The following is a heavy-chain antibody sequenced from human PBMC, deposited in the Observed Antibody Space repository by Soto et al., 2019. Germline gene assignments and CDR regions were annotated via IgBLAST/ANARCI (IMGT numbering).Heavy chain of an antibody. CDR3: ASTIAARPKHYYYGMDV. CDR1: GGSISSGDYY. J-gene: IGHJ6*02. CDR2: IYYSGST. Sequence: SETLSLTCTVSGGSISSGDYYWSWIRQPPGKGLEWIGYIYYSGSTYYNPSLKSRVTISVDTSKNQFSLKLSSVTAADTAVYYCASTIAARPKHYYYGMDVWGQGTTVTVSS. D-gene: IGHD6-6*01. V-gene: IGHV4-30-4*01.